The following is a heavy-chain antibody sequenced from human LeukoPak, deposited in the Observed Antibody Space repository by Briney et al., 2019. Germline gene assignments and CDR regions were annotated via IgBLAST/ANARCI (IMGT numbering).Heavy chain of an antibody. CDR3: ARLTITYQDDSSADSTTADY. D-gene: IGHD3-22*01. V-gene: IGHV4-38-2*01. Sequence: AETLSLACAVSGYSISSGYFWGWIRQPPGKGLEWIGSIYHSGSTYYNPSLKSRVTISVDTSKNQFSLKLSSVTAADTAVYYCARLTITYQDDSSADSTTADYWGQGIPVTVSS. J-gene: IGHJ4*01. CDR2: IYHSGST. CDR1: GYSISSGYF.